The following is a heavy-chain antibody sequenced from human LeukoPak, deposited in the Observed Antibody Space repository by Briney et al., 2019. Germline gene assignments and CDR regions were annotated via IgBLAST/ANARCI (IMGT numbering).Heavy chain of an antibody. Sequence: SETLSLTCTVSGGSISSSSYYWGWIRQPPGKGLEWIGSIYYSGSTYYNPSLKSRVTISVDRSKNQFSLKLSSVTAADTAVYYCARGGAAKIALDYWGQGTLVTVSS. CDR3: ARGGAAKIALDY. CDR1: GGSISSSSYY. D-gene: IGHD2-21*01. CDR2: IYYSGST. V-gene: IGHV4-39*07. J-gene: IGHJ4*02.